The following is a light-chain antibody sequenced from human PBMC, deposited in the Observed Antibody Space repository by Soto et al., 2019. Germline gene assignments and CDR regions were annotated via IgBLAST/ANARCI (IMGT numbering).Light chain of an antibody. CDR1: QGISSY. CDR3: QQLNSYPLT. Sequence: DIQLTQSPSFLSASVGDRVTITCRTSQGISSYLAWYQQKPGKAPKLLIYAASTLQRGVPSRFSGSGSGTEFTLTVSSLQHEDVATYYCQQLNSYPLTFGGGTKVEIK. J-gene: IGKJ4*01. CDR2: AAS. V-gene: IGKV1-9*01.